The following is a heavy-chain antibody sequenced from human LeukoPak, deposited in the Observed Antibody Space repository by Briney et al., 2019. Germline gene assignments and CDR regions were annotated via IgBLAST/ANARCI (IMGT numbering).Heavy chain of an antibody. CDR3: TVCSGGSCYFWFDP. CDR2: IYSGGST. J-gene: IGHJ5*02. Sequence: PGGSPRLSCAASGFTVSSNYMSWVRQAPGKGLEWVSVIYSGGSTYYADSVKGRFTISRDNSKNTLYLQMNSLRAEDTAVYYCTVCSGGSCYFWFDPWGQGTLVTVSS. D-gene: IGHD2-15*01. CDR1: GFTVSSNY. V-gene: IGHV3-53*01.